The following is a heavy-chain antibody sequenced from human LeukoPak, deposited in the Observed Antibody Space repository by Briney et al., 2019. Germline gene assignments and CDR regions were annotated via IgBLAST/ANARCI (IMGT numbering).Heavy chain of an antibody. Sequence: PGGSLRLSCAASGFTFSSYGMHWVRQAPGKGLEWVAVIWYDGSNKYYADSVKGRFTISRDNSKNTLYLQMNSLRAEDTAVCYCARADGNSGWGFDYWGQGTLVTVSS. CDR1: GFTFSSYG. CDR2: IWYDGSNK. V-gene: IGHV3-33*01. CDR3: ARADGNSGWGFDY. D-gene: IGHD4-23*01. J-gene: IGHJ4*02.